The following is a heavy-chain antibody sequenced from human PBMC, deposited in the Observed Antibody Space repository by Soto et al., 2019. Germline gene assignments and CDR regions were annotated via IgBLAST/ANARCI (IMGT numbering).Heavy chain of an antibody. CDR2: ISGSGGST. CDR1: GFTFSSYA. J-gene: IGHJ5*02. Sequence: GGSLRLSCAASGFTFSSYAMSWVRQAPGKGLEWVSGISGSGGSTYYADSVKGRFTISRDSSRNTLYLQMNSLGAEDTAVYYCAKDLRSYCSGGGSCYLNLFGPRGQRTLVTVSS. D-gene: IGHD2-15*01. CDR3: AKDLRSYCSGGGSCYLNLFGP. V-gene: IGHV3-23*01.